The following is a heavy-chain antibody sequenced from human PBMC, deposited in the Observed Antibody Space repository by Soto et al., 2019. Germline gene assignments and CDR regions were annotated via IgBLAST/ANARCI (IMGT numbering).Heavy chain of an antibody. CDR1: GGSFSGYY. V-gene: IGHV4-34*01. J-gene: IGHJ4*02. Sequence: SETLSLTCAVYGGSFSGYYLSWIRQPPGKGLEWIGEINHSGSTNYSPSLKSRVTISVDTSRNQFSLKLSSVTAADTAVYYCARDGRESGSGFDYWGQGTLVTVYS. CDR2: INHSGST. D-gene: IGHD6-19*01. CDR3: ARDGRESGSGFDY.